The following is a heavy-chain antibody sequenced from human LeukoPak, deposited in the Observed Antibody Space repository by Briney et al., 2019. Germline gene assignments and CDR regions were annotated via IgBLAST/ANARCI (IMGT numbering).Heavy chain of an antibody. CDR1: GFSVSSTY. CDR3: ARAHCRSTSCYYGDAFDI. V-gene: IGHV3-53*01. CDR2: IYSGGTT. Sequence: PGGFLRLSCAASGFSVSSTYMSWVRQAPGKGLEWVSVIYSGGTTYYADSVKGRFTISVDRSKNTLCLQMNSLTAEDTAVYYCARAHCRSTSCYYGDAFDIWGQGTMVTVSS. J-gene: IGHJ3*02. D-gene: IGHD2-2*01.